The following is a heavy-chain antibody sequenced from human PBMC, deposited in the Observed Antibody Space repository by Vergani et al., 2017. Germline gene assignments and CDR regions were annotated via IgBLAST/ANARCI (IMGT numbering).Heavy chain of an antibody. J-gene: IGHJ5*02. CDR1: GYSFTSYW. D-gene: IGHD1-14*01. CDR3: ARHVNRIWSRYDP. V-gene: IGHV5-51*01. CDR2: IYPGDSDT. Sequence: EVQLVQSGAEVKKPGESLKISCKGSGYSFTSYWIGWVRQMPGKGLEWMGIIYPGDSDTRYSPSFQGQVTVSAGKSTSTAYLQWSSLKASDTAMYYCARHVNRIWSRYDPWDERTLVIVSS.